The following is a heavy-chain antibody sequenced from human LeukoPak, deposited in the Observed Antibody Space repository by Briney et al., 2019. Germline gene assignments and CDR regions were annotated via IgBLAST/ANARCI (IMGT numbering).Heavy chain of an antibody. J-gene: IGHJ4*02. CDR1: GFTFSSYA. V-gene: IGHV3-7*01. CDR2: IKQDGSEK. Sequence: GGSLRLSCAASGFTFSSYAMSWVRQAPGKGLEWVANIKQDGSEKYYVDSVKGRFTISRDNAMNSLYLQMNSLRAEDTAVYYCARATTAFDYWGQGTLVTVSS. D-gene: IGHD4-11*01. CDR3: ARATTAFDY.